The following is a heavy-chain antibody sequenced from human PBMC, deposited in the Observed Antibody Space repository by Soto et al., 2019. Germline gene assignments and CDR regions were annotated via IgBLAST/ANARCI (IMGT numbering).Heavy chain of an antibody. V-gene: IGHV1-8*01. J-gene: IGHJ4*02. CDR1: GYTFTSYD. CDR3: ARGRPRITMVRGVIKDY. Sequence: QVQLVQSGAEVKKPGASVKVSCKASGYTFTSYDINWVRQATGQGLEWMGWMNPNSGNTGYAQKFQGRVTMTRNTSISTAYMELSSLRSEDTAVYYCARGRPRITMVRGVIKDYWGQGTLVTVSS. D-gene: IGHD3-10*01. CDR2: MNPNSGNT.